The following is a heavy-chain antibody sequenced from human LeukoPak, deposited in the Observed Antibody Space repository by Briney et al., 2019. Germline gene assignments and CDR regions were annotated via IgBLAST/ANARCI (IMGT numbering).Heavy chain of an antibody. V-gene: IGHV4-39*07. CDR1: GGSVTCKNLH. J-gene: IGHJ3*02. CDR2: IDNIRTT. CDR3: GRRMLIVRHAFDR. D-gene: IGHD3-16*01. Sequence: SETLSLTCNVSGGSVTCKNLHWRWLRQPPGRVVELIGIIDNIRTTSYSPPPKSRLAISVDTSKNHFSSKMPSMTAADTAMYFCGRRMLIVRHAFDRWGPGTMVTVSS.